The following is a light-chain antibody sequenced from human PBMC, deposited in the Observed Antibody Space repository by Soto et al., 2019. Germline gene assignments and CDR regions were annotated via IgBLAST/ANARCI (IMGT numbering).Light chain of an antibody. CDR2: DAS. V-gene: IGKV1-13*02. CDR3: QQFNSYPIT. CDR1: QGISSA. J-gene: IGKJ5*01. Sequence: AIPLTQSPSSLSASVGDRVTLTCRASQGISSALAWYQQKPGKAPKLLIYDASSLESGVPSRFSGSGSGTDFTLTISSLQPDDFATYYCQQFNSYPITFGQGTRLEIK.